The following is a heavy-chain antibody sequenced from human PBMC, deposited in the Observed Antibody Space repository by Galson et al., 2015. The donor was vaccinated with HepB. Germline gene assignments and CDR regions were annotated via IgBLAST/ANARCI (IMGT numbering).Heavy chain of an antibody. CDR3: ARGAVGVIIGPDAFDI. Sequence: SLRLSCAASGFTVSSNDMSWVRQAPGKGLEWVSVIYSGGSTYYADSVKGRFTISRDNSKNTLYLQMNSLRAEDTAVYYCARGAVGVIIGPDAFDIWGQGTMVTVSS. CDR1: GFTVSSND. J-gene: IGHJ3*02. D-gene: IGHD3-10*01. CDR2: IYSGGST. V-gene: IGHV3-53*01.